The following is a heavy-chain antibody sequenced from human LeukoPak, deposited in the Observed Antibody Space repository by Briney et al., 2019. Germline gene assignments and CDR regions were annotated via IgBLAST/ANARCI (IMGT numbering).Heavy chain of an antibody. CDR1: GFTFRSYA. J-gene: IGHJ1*01. CDR3: AKDWEWFGEFSN. V-gene: IGHV3-23*01. Sequence: AGSLRLSCAASGFTFRSYARSWVRQAPGKGLEWISAISSSGGSTYYADSVKGRFTISRDNSKNTLYLQMNSLRAEDTAVYYCAKDWEWFGEFSNWGQGTLVTVSS. CDR2: ISSSGGST. D-gene: IGHD3-10*01.